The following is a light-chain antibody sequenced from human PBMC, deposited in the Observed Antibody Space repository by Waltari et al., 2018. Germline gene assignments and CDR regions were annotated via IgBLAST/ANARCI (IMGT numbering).Light chain of an antibody. Sequence: NFMLTQPHSVSESPGKTITISCTRSSGSIASNYVQWYRQRPGSAPTTVIYEDNQRPAGVPDRFSGSIDSSSNSASLTISGLKTEDEADYYCSSYTSSSTFYVFGTGTKVTVL. CDR2: EDN. V-gene: IGLV6-57*03. J-gene: IGLJ1*01. CDR1: SGSIASNY. CDR3: SSYTSSSTFYV.